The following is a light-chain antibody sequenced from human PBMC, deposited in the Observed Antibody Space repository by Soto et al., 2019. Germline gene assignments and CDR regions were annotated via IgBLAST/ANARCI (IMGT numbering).Light chain of an antibody. CDR3: QSYCGGNQV. Sequence: NFMLAQSHSVSDSPGKTVTISCTRSSGSIASNYVQWYQQRPGSAPRVVIFEDNHRPSGVPDRFSGSIDSSSNSASLVISGLQPEDEADYYCQSYCGGNQVFGGGTKLTVL. J-gene: IGLJ2*01. CDR1: SGSIASNY. V-gene: IGLV6-57*03. CDR2: EDN.